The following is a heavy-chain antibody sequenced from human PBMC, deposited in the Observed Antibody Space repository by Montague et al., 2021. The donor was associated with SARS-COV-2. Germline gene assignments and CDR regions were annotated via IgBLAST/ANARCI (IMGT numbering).Heavy chain of an antibody. CDR3: ARRGYYDSAGYHWHLDL. V-gene: IGHV4-4*09. J-gene: IGHJ2*01. CDR2: ISSNGKT. CDR1: GGSINDHY. Sequence: SETLSLTCTVSGGSINDHYRSWIRQSPGKGLEWIGYISSNGKTNYNPSLKSRVTLSADASRNEFSLMLDSVTAADTAVYFCARRGYYDSAGYHWHLDLWGRGMLVTVSS. D-gene: IGHD3-22*01.